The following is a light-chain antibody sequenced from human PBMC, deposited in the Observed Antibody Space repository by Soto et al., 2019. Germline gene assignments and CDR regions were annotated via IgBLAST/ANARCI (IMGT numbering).Light chain of an antibody. V-gene: IGLV1-44*01. CDR2: SNG. CDR3: ASWDDSLNGPV. Sequence: QSALTQPPSTSGTPGQRVTISCSGSSSNIGSHSVNWYQHLPGTAPTLLIYSNGQRPSGVPDRFSGSKSGTSASLAISGLQSDDETDYYCASWDDSLNGPVFGGGTKLTVL. J-gene: IGLJ3*02. CDR1: SSNIGSHS.